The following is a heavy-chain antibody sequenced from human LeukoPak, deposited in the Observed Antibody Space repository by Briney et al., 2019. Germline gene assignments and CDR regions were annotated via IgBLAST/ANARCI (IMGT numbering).Heavy chain of an antibody. V-gene: IGHV4-59*01. D-gene: IGHD6-19*01. Sequence: SETLSLTCTVPGGSISGDYWSWIRQPPGKGLEWIGYISYSATTNYNPSLKSRVSFSIDTSKNQFSLKLTSVSAADTAVYFCATGHSSGWFDYWDQGTLVSVSS. J-gene: IGHJ4*02. CDR2: ISYSATT. CDR3: ATGHSSGWFDY. CDR1: GGSISGDY.